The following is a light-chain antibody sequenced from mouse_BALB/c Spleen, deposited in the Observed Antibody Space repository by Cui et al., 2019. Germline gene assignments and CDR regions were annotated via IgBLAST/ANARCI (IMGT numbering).Light chain of an antibody. CDR3: LQYDEFPFT. CDR2: RAN. V-gene: IGKV14-111*01. CDR1: QDINSY. J-gene: IGKJ4*01. Sequence: DIKMTQSPSSMYASLGERVTITCKASQDINSYLSWFQQKPGKSPKTLIYRANRLVDGVPSRFSGSGSGQDYSLTISSLEYEDMGIYYCLQYDEFPFTFGSGTKLGIK.